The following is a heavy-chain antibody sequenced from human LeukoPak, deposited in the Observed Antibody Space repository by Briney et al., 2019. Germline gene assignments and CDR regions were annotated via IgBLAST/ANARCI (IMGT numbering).Heavy chain of an antibody. J-gene: IGHJ4*02. Sequence: GGSLRLSCAASGFTFSSYWMSWVRQAPGKGLEWVANIKQDGSEKYYVDSVKGRFTISRDNAKNSLYLQMSSLRAEDTAVYYCARIYCSSTSCYAFSFDYWGQGTLVTVSS. CDR2: IKQDGSEK. CDR3: ARIYCSSTSCYAFSFDY. V-gene: IGHV3-7*01. D-gene: IGHD2-2*01. CDR1: GFTFSSYW.